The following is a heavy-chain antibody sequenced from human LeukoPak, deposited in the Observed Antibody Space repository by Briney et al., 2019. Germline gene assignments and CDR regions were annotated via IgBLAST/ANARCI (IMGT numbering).Heavy chain of an antibody. CDR2: MNPNSGNT. Sequence: ASVKVSCKASGYTFTSYDINWVRQATGQGLEWMGWMNPNSGNTGYAQKFQGRVTMTRNTSISTAYMELSSLRSEDTAVYYCARGPRYCSSTSCYWGRDYWDQGTLVTVSS. D-gene: IGHD2-2*01. V-gene: IGHV1-8*01. J-gene: IGHJ4*02. CDR1: GYTFTSYD. CDR3: ARGPRYCSSTSCYWGRDY.